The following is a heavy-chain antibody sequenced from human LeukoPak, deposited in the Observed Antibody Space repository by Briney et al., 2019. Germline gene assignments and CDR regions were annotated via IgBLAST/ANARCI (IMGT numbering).Heavy chain of an antibody. J-gene: IGHJ4*02. D-gene: IGHD3-10*01. V-gene: IGHV3-30*04. CDR1: GFTFSGSA. Sequence: GGSLRLSCAASGFTFSGSAMHWVRQAPGKGLEWVAVISYDGSDKYYADSVKGRFTISRDNPKNTLYLQMNSLRAEDTAVYYCAREVTMVRGVIISSYFDYWGQGTLVTVSS. CDR3: AREVTMVRGVIISSYFDY. CDR2: ISYDGSDK.